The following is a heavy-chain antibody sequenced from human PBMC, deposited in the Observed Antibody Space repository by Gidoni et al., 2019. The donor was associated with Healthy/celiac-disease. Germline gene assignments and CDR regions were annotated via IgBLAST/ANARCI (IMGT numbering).Heavy chain of an antibody. CDR3: ASLYYYDSSGYYHPRWYFDL. V-gene: IGHV3-23*01. CDR2: ISGSGGST. D-gene: IGHD3-22*01. CDR1: GFTFRSYA. Sequence: EVQLLESGGGLVQPGGSLRLSCAASGFTFRSYAMSWVRQAPGKGLEWVSAISGSGGSTYYADSVKGRFTISRDNSKNTLYLQMNSLRAEDTAVYYCASLYYYDSSGYYHPRWYFDLWGRGTLVTVSS. J-gene: IGHJ2*01.